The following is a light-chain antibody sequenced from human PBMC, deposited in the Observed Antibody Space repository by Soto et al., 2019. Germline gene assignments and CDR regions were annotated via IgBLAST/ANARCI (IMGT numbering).Light chain of an antibody. V-gene: IGKV1-5*03. J-gene: IGKJ2*01. CDR3: QQYNSLYT. Sequence: DIQMTQSPSTLSASVGDRVTITCRASQSISSWLAWYQQKPGKAPKLLIYKASSLESGVPSRFSGSGSGTEFTLTISSLQPDDFATYDCQQYNSLYTCGQGTKLEIK. CDR1: QSISSW. CDR2: KAS.